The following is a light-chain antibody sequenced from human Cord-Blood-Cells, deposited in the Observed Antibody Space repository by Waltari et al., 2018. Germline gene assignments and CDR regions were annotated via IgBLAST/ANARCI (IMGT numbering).Light chain of an antibody. J-gene: IGLJ1*01. CDR3: CSYAGSSNV. Sequence: QSALTQPASVSGSPGQSITISCTGTSSDVGSYNLVSWYQQHPGKAPKLMIYEGSKRPSGVSNRFSGSKSGNTAYLTISGLQAEDEADYYCCSYAGSSNVFGTGTKVTVL. CDR1: SSDVGSYNL. V-gene: IGLV2-23*03. CDR2: EGS.